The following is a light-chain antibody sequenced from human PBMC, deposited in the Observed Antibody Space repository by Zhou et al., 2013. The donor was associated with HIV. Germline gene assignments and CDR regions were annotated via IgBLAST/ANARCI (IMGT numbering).Light chain of an antibody. CDR3: QQYNSYSWT. V-gene: IGKV1-5*03. CDR1: QSIITW. Sequence: DIQMTQSPSTLSASVGDRVTITCRASQSIITWLAWYQQKPGKAPQLLISKASNLESGVPSRFSASGSGTEFTLTISSLQPDDFATYYCQQYNSYSWTFGQGTKVEIK. CDR2: KAS. J-gene: IGKJ1*01.